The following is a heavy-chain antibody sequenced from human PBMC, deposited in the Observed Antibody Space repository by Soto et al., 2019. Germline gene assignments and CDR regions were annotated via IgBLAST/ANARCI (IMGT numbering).Heavy chain of an antibody. V-gene: IGHV5-51*01. Sequence: PGESLKISCKGSGYRFTNYWIGWVRQMPGNGLQWVGLVYPGDSDTRYSPSFRGQVTISADKSISTAYLQWNNLKASDTAIYYCALVVRGIRTEAHYCDYWGQGTLVTVSS. CDR1: GYRFTNYW. CDR3: ALVVRGIRTEAHYCDY. CDR2: VYPGDSDT. J-gene: IGHJ4*02. D-gene: IGHD3-10*01.